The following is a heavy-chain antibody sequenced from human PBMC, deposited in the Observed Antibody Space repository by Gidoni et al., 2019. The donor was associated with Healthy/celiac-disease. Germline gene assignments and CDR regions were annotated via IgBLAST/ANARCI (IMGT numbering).Heavy chain of an antibody. D-gene: IGHD1-26*01. J-gene: IGHJ4*02. Sequence: QVQLVQSGAEVKQPGSSVKVSCKAYEGTFSSYAISWVRQAPGQGLEWMGGIIPIFGTANYAQKFQGRVTITADESTSTAYMELSSLRSEDTAVYYCAREESGSYYYFDYWGQGTLVTVSS. CDR3: AREESGSYYYFDY. CDR1: EGTFSSYA. V-gene: IGHV1-69*01. CDR2: IIPIFGTA.